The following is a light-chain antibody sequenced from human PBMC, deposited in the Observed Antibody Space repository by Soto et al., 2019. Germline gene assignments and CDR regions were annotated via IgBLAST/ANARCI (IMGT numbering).Light chain of an antibody. Sequence: DIQMTQSLSTLSASVGDRVTITCRPSQSISSWLAWYQQKPGKAPKLLIYDASSLESGVPSRFSGSGSGTEFTLTISSLQPDDFATYYCQQYNSYSQTFGQGTKVDIK. CDR3: QQYNSYSQT. J-gene: IGKJ1*01. V-gene: IGKV1-5*01. CDR2: DAS. CDR1: QSISSW.